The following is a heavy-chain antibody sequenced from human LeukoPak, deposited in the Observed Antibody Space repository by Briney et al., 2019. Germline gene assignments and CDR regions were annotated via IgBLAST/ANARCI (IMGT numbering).Heavy chain of an antibody. CDR1: GSSISGYY. J-gene: IGHJ3*02. D-gene: IGHD6-13*01. CDR3: ARARYSSSPRRPSDAFDI. Sequence: PSEALSLTCTVSGSSISGYYWNWIRQPAGKGLEWIGRLHPSGATNYNPSLKSRITMSLDTSKNQFSLKLSSVTTADTAVYYCARARYSSSPRRPSDAFDIWGQGTMVTVSS. V-gene: IGHV4-4*07. CDR2: LHPSGAT.